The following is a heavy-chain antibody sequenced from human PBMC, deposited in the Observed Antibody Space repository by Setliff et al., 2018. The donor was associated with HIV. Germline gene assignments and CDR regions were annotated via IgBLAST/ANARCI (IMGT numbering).Heavy chain of an antibody. Sequence: PSETLSLTCTVSGGSISSSSYYWGWIRQPPGKGLEWIGSIYYSGSTYYNPSLKSRVTISVDTSKNQFSLKLSSVTAADTAVYYCASVYSSSSRPYFDYWGQGTLVT. CDR2: IYYSGST. D-gene: IGHD6-6*01. CDR1: GGSISSSSYY. CDR3: ASVYSSSSRPYFDY. J-gene: IGHJ4*02. V-gene: IGHV4-39*07.